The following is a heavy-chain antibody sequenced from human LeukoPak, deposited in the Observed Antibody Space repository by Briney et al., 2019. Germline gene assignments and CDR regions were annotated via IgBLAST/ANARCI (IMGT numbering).Heavy chain of an antibody. D-gene: IGHD5-18*01. CDR1: GFTFDDYA. Sequence: TGGSLRLSCAASGFTFDDYAMHWVRQAPGKGLEWVSGISWNSGSIGYADSVKGRFTISRDNAKNSLYLQMNSLRAEDTALYYCAKDQGDTAMVFWGQGTLVTVSS. V-gene: IGHV3-9*01. CDR2: ISWNSGSI. J-gene: IGHJ4*02. CDR3: AKDQGDTAMVF.